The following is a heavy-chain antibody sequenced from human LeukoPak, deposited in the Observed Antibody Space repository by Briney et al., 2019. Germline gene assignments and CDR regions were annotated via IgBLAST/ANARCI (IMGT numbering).Heavy chain of an antibody. CDR3: ARVKERTKATIPDYFQH. Sequence: ASVKVSCKASGYIFTAYYIHWVRQAPGQGLEWMGWINPDSGGTNYGKNFQGRVTMTRDTSISIVYMEMNRLRSDDTAVYYCARVKERTKATIPDYFQHWGQGTLVTVSS. V-gene: IGHV1-2*02. CDR1: GYIFTAYY. CDR2: INPDSGGT. J-gene: IGHJ1*01. D-gene: IGHD4-17*01.